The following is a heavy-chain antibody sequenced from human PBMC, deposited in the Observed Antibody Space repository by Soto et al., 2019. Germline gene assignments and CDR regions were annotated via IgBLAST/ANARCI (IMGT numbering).Heavy chain of an antibody. V-gene: IGHV4-61*01. J-gene: IGHJ6*02. CDR1: GASVSSGSYY. CDR3: GRAYYFGSVRGRSRDV. D-gene: IGHD3-10*01. CDR2: FSNSGST. Sequence: QVQLPESGPGLVKHSETLSLPCTVSGASVSSGSYYWMWIRQPPGKGLELIGYFSNSGSTNYNSSFKTGGTIALVSTMNQQCLKLTSVVVAVRAVYYCGRAYYFGSVRGRSRDVLGQGTTVTVSS.